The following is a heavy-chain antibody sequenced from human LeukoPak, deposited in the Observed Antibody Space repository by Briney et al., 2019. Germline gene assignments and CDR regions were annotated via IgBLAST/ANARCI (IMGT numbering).Heavy chain of an antibody. CDR2: MNPNSGNT. J-gene: IGHJ4*02. CDR3: ARSFFYSSSWSDY. CDR1: GYTFSSSD. Sequence: ASVKVSCKASGYTFSSSDINWVRQSTGHGLEWMGWMNPNSGNTGYAQKFQGRVTMTRNTSISTAYMELSSLRSEDTAVYYCARSFFYSSSWSDYWGQGTLVTVSS. D-gene: IGHD6-13*01. V-gene: IGHV1-8*01.